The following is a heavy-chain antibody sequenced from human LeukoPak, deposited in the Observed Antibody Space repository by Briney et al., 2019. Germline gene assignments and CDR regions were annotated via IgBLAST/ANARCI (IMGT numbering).Heavy chain of an antibody. CDR1: GYTFTGYY. V-gene: IGHV1-2*02. D-gene: IGHD6-19*01. J-gene: IGHJ5*02. Sequence: ASVKVSCKASGYTFTGYYMHWVRQAPGQGLEWMGWINPNSGGTNYAQKFQGRVTMTRDTSISTAYMELSRLRSDDTAVYHCARGGQWLVLEDWFDPWGQGTLVTVSS. CDR3: ARGGQWLVLEDWFDP. CDR2: INPNSGGT.